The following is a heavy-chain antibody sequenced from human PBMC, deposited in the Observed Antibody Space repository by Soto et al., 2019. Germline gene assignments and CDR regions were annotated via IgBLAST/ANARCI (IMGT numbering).Heavy chain of an antibody. CDR1: GVSITPYY. CDR2: VYHTGNT. J-gene: IGHJ4*02. Sequence: QVQLQESGPGLVKPSETLSLTCSVSGVSITPYYWTWIRHPPGKGLEWIGYVYHTGNTYYNPSLKSRVTISLDPSKNQVSLRLKSVTAADTAVYYCAREQYNWKLWGQGTLVTVSS. CDR3: AREQYNWKL. D-gene: IGHD1-1*01. V-gene: IGHV4-59*01.